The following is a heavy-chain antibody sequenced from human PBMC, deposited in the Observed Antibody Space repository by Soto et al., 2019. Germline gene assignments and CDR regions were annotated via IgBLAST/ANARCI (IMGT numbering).Heavy chain of an antibody. CDR3: ARPHYDYVWGSYSGWFDP. J-gene: IGHJ5*02. D-gene: IGHD3-16*01. Sequence: SETLSLTCTVSGGSISSSSYYWGWIRQPPGKGREWIGSIDSSGSTYSNPSLKLRVTISVDTSKNRFSLKLTSVTAADKSVYYCARPHYDYVWGSYSGWFDPWGQGTLVTVSS. CDR1: GGSISSSSYY. CDR2: IDSSGST. V-gene: IGHV4-39*01.